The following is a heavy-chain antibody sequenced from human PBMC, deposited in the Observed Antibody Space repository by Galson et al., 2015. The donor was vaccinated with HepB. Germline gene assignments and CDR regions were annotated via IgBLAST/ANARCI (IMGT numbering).Heavy chain of an antibody. CDR3: VKGSRFLEWLSPGMDV. CDR1: GFTFSSYA. D-gene: IGHD3-3*01. CDR2: ISSNGGST. Sequence: SLRLSCAASGFTFSSYAMHWVRQAPGKGLEYVSAISSNGGSTYYADSVKGRFTISRDNSKNTLYLQMSSLRAEDTAVYYCVKGSRFLEWLSPGMDVWGQGTTVTVSS. V-gene: IGHV3-64D*06. J-gene: IGHJ6*02.